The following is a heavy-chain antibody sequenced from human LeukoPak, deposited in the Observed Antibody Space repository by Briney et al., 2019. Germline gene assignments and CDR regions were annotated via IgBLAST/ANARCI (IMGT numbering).Heavy chain of an antibody. Sequence: PGGSLRLSCAASGFTFSSSWMSWVRQDPGKGLEWVANIKQDGGEKYYVDSVKGRFTISRDNAKNSLYLQMNSLRVEDTAVYYCARESDDLWGGFDYWGQGTLVTVSS. CDR3: ARESDDLWGGFDY. D-gene: IGHD3-3*01. CDR2: IKQDGGEK. V-gene: IGHV3-7*01. J-gene: IGHJ4*02. CDR1: GFTFSSSW.